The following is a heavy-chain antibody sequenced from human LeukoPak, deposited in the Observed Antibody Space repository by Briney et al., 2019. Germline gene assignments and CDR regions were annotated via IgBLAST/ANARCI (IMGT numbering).Heavy chain of an antibody. CDR3: ARGGWYQDY. CDR1: GGSMTTHY. CDR2: IYYSGTT. J-gene: IGHJ4*02. Sequence: SETLSLTCIVSGGSMTTHYWSWFRQPPGKGLGWIGHIYYSGTTNYNSSLESRVTISVDTSKNQFSLRLNSVTAADTAFYYCARGGWYQDYWGQGTLVTVSS. V-gene: IGHV4-59*11. D-gene: IGHD6-19*01.